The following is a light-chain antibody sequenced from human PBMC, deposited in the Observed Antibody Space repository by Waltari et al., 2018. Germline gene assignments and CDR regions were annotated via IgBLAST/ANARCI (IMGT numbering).Light chain of an antibody. CDR3: MQARQTPWT. CDR1: QSILHSSGNTF. V-gene: IGKV2-28*01. J-gene: IGKJ1*01. Sequence: DIVMTQSPLSLSVTPGEPASISCRSSQSILHSSGNTFLAWYLQKPGPSPQLLIYLVSNRASGVPDRFSGSGSGTDFTLKISRVEAEDVGVYFCMQARQTPWTFGQGTKVEIK. CDR2: LVS.